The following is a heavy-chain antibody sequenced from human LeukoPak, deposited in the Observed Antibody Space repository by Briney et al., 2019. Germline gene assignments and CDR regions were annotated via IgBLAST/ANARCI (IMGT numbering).Heavy chain of an antibody. J-gene: IGHJ4*02. Sequence: GGSLRLSCAASGFTFSSYSMNWVRQAPGKGLEWVSYISSSSSTIYYADSVKGRFTISRDNAKNSLYLLMNSLRDEDTAVYYCARGDYCSGGSCYSGLFDYWGQGTLVTVSS. CDR2: ISSSSSTI. V-gene: IGHV3-48*02. CDR1: GFTFSSYS. D-gene: IGHD2-15*01. CDR3: ARGDYCSGGSCYSGLFDY.